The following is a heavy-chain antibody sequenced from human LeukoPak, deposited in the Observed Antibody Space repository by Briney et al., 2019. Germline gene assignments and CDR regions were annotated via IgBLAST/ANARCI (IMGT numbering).Heavy chain of an antibody. Sequence: GGSLRLSCAASGLTFTSYSMHWVRQAPGKGLEWVSSISTSSKYIDYADSVKGRFTISRDNARNALFLQMNGLRAEDMGVYYCARAYSPPWITTSYAFDMWGPGTMVSVSS. CDR2: ISTSSKYI. J-gene: IGHJ3*02. D-gene: IGHD5-12*01. CDR3: ARAYSPPWITTSYAFDM. CDR1: GLTFTSYS. V-gene: IGHV3-21*06.